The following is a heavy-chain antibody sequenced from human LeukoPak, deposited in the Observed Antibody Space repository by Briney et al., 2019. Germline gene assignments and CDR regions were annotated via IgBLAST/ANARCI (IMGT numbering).Heavy chain of an antibody. J-gene: IGHJ4*02. CDR1: GYTFSGYY. Sequence: ASVKVSCKASGYTFSGYYMHWVRQAPGQGLEWMGRINPNSGDTNYAQKFQGGVTMTRDTSISTAYMELSRLRSDDTAVYYCARFPRETVTTNYWGQGTLVTVSS. D-gene: IGHD4-17*01. CDR3: ARFPRETVTTNY. CDR2: INPNSGDT. V-gene: IGHV1-2*06.